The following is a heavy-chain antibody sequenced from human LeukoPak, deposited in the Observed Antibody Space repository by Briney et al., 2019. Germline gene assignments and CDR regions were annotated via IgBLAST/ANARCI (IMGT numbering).Heavy chain of an antibody. D-gene: IGHD6-19*01. Sequence: SETLSLTCTVSGGSISSSSYYWGWIRQPPGKGLEWIGSIYYSGSTYYNPSLKSRVTISVDTSKNQFSLKLSSVTAADTAVYYCARDGSRYSSGWYGYWGQGTLVTVSS. CDR2: IYYSGST. CDR3: ARDGSRYSSGWYGY. V-gene: IGHV4-39*07. J-gene: IGHJ4*02. CDR1: GGSISSSSYY.